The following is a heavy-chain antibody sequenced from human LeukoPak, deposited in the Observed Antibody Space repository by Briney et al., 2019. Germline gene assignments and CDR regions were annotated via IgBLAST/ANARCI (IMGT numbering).Heavy chain of an antibody. CDR3: AKDGGDNWNDY. J-gene: IGHJ4*02. CDR2: ISSSSSYI. Sequence: PGGSLRLSCAASGFIFSSYSMSWVRQAPGKGLEWVSSISSSSSYIYYADSVRGRFTISRDNAKNSLYLQMNSLRAEDTAVYYCAKDGGDNWNDYWGQGTLVTVSS. V-gene: IGHV3-21*01. CDR1: GFIFSSYS. D-gene: IGHD1-20*01.